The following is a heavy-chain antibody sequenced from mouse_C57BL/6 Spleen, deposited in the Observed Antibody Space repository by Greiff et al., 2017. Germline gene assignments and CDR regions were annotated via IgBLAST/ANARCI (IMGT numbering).Heavy chain of an antibody. Sequence: DVKLVESGGGLVQPGGSLKLSCAASGFTFSDYYMYWVRQTPEKRLEWVAYISNGGGSTYYPDTVKGRFTISRDNAKNTLYLQMSRLKSEDTAMYYCARQRANWDLYFDVWGTGTTVTVSS. CDR1: GFTFSDYY. CDR3: ARQRANWDLYFDV. J-gene: IGHJ1*03. D-gene: IGHD4-1*01. CDR2: ISNGGGST. V-gene: IGHV5-12*01.